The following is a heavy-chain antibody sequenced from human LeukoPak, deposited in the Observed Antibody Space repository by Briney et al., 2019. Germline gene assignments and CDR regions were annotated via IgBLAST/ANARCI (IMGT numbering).Heavy chain of an antibody. J-gene: IGHJ4*02. CDR1: GFTFSSYA. Sequence: GGSLRLSCAASGFTFSSYAMSWVRQAPGKGLEWVSAISGSGDNTYYADSVKDRLTISRDNSKNTLYLQMNSLRAEDTAVYYCAKVAIFGVVISSYFDYWGQGTLVTVSS. CDR3: AKVAIFGVVISSYFDY. V-gene: IGHV3-23*01. CDR2: ISGSGDNT. D-gene: IGHD3-3*02.